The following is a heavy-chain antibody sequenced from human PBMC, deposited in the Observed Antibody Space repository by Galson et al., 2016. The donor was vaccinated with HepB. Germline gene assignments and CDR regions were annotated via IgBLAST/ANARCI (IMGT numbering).Heavy chain of an antibody. CDR2: IKSDGRST. D-gene: IGHD6-19*01. CDR1: GLTFSSYW. V-gene: IGHV3-74*01. Sequence: SLRLSCAASGLTFSSYWMHWVRQAPGKGLEWISHIKSDGRSTNYADSVKGRFIISRDSAKNTLYLQMNSLRAEDTAAYYCARLSLVVGGTIDYWGQGTLVTVSS. J-gene: IGHJ4*02. CDR3: ARLSLVVGGTIDY.